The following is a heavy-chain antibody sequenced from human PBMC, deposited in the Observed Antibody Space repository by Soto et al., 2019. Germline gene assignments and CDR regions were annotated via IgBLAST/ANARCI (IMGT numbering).Heavy chain of an antibody. CDR1: GGSISNYY. J-gene: IGHJ4*02. Sequence: SETLSLTCAVSGGSISNYYWSWIRQPAGKGLEWIGRFYASGYTNYNPSLKSRVTMSLDISKNQFSLRLSSVTAANTAVYYCARGNQVAMSDYWGQGTLVTVSS. CDR2: FYASGYT. V-gene: IGHV4-4*07. CDR3: ARGNQVAMSDY.